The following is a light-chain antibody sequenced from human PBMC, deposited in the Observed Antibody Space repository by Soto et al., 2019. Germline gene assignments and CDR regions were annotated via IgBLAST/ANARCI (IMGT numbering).Light chain of an antibody. CDR3: SSFAGSNNYV. J-gene: IGLJ1*01. CDR1: SSDVGGYNY. V-gene: IGLV2-8*01. CDR2: EVS. Sequence: QYALTQPPSASGSPGLSVTISCTGTSSDVGGYNYVSWYQQHPGKAPKLVIYEVSKRPSGVPDRFSGSKSGNTASLTVSGLQAEDEADYYCSSFAGSNNYVFGTGTKLTVL.